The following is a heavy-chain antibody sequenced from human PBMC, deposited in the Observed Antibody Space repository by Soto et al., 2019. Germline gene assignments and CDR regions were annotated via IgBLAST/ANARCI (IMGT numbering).Heavy chain of an antibody. D-gene: IGHD5-18*01. V-gene: IGHV1-3*01. CDR2: INAGNGNT. CDR1: GYTFTSYA. CDR3: ARDSPIYSFGYYYYYMDV. J-gene: IGHJ6*03. Sequence: ASVKVSCKASGYTFTSYAMHWVRQAPGQRLEWMGWINAGNGNTKYSQKFQGRVTITRDTSASTAYTELSSLRSEDTAVYYCARDSPIYSFGYYYYYMDVWGKGTTVTVSS.